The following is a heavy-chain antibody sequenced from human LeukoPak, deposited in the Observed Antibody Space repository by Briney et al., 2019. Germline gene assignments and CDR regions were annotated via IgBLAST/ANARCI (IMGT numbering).Heavy chain of an antibody. CDR3: ARSSYAMTTVTAYYYYYMDV. Sequence: SETLSLTCTVSGGSISSGSYYWSWIRQPAGKGLEWIGRIYTSGSTNYNPSLKSRVTISVDTSKNQFSLKLSSATAADTAVYYCARSSYAMTTVTAYYYYYMDVWGKGTTVTVSS. D-gene: IGHD4-11*01. V-gene: IGHV4-61*02. CDR1: GGSISSGSYY. CDR2: IYTSGST. J-gene: IGHJ6*03.